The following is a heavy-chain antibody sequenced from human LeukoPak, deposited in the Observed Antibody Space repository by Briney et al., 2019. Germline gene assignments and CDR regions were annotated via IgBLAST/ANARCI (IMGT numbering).Heavy chain of an antibody. CDR1: GGSISSGGYF. V-gene: IGHV4-31*03. Sequence: SETLSLTCTVSGGSISSGGYFWSWIRQHPGKGLEWIAHIYHAGSTHDNPSLRRRVAISLDTSANQFSLRLSSVTAADTAVYFCARATHYSASTGGPYMDVWGQGTTVTVSS. CDR2: IYHAGST. CDR3: ARATHYSASTGGPYMDV. J-gene: IGHJ6*03. D-gene: IGHD3-22*01.